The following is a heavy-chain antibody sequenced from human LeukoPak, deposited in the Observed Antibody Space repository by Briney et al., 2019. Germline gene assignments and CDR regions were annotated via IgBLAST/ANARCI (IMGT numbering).Heavy chain of an antibody. CDR2: ISSSSSYI. J-gene: IGHJ4*02. V-gene: IGHV3-21*06. Sequence: KTGGSLRLSCAASGFTFSTYRMNWVRQAPGKGLEWVSSISSSSSYIYYADSVNGRFTISRDNAKNSLFLQMNSLRAEDTAVYYCAREKFDSGSHTTPDYWGQGTLVTVSS. D-gene: IGHD1-26*01. CDR1: GFTFSTYR. CDR3: AREKFDSGSHTTPDY.